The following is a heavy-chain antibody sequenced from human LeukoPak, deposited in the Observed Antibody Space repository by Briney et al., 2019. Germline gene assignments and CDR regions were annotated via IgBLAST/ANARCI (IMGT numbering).Heavy chain of an antibody. D-gene: IGHD2-2*02. CDR3: ARVVDCSSTSCYTGSDY. J-gene: IGHJ4*02. V-gene: IGHV1-69*01. Sequence: SVKVSCKASGGTFSSYAISWVRQAPGQGLEWMGGIIPIFGTANYAQKFQGRVTITADESTSTAYMELSSLRSEDTAMYYCARVVDCSSTSCYTGSDYWGQGTLVTVSS. CDR2: IIPIFGTA. CDR1: GGTFSSYA.